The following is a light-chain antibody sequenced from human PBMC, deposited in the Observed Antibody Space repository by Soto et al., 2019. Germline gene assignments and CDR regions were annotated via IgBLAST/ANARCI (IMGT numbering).Light chain of an antibody. CDR2: LNSDGSH. V-gene: IGLV4-69*01. Sequence: QSVLTQSPSASASLGASVKLTCTLSSGHSNYAIAWHQQQPETGPRYLMKLNSDGSHSKGDGIPDRFSGSSSGAERYLTISSLQSEDEADYYCQTWGNGFWVFGGGTKLTVL. J-gene: IGLJ3*02. CDR1: SGHSNYA. CDR3: QTWGNGFWV.